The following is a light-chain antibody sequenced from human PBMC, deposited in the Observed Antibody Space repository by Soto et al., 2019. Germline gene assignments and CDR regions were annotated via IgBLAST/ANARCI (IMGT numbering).Light chain of an antibody. CDR3: QQLNSYPPT. V-gene: IGKV1-9*01. CDR2: AAS. J-gene: IGKJ3*01. Sequence: DIQLTQSPSFLSASVGDRVTITCRASQGISSYLAWYQPKPGKAPRLLIYAASTLQSGVPSRFSGSGSGTEFTLTISSLQPEDFETYYCQQLNSYPPTFGPGTKVDIK. CDR1: QGISSY.